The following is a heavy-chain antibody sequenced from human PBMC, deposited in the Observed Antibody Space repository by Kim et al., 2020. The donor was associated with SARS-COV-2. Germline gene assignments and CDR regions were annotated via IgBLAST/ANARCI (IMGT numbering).Heavy chain of an antibody. D-gene: IGHD3-16*02. Sequence: LKSRVTISVDTSKNQFALKLSSVTAADTAVYYCARGRYYDYVWGSYRYDYWGQGTLVTVSS. J-gene: IGHJ4*02. V-gene: IGHV4-34*01. CDR3: ARGRYYDYVWGSYRYDY.